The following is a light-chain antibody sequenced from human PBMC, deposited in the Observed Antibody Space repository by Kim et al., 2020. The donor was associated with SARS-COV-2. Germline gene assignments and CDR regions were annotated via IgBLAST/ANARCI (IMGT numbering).Light chain of an antibody. CDR2: EVS. J-gene: IGLJ1*01. CDR3: CSCAGSSTYV. V-gene: IGLV2-23*02. CDR1: SSDVGSYNL. Sequence: GQSITISCTGTSSDVGSYNLVSWYQQHPGKAPKLMIYEVSKRPPGVSNRFSGSKSGNTASLTISGLQAEDEADYYCCSCAGSSTYVFGTGTKVTVL.